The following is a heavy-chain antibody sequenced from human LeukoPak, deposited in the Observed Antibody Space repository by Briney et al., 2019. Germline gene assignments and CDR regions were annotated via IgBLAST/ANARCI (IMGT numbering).Heavy chain of an antibody. Sequence: GASVKVSCKASGYTFTSYYMHWVRQAPGQGLEWMGVINPSGGSTSYAQKFQGRVTMTRDTSTSTVYMELSSPRSEDTAVYYCARDRVLYDYDSSGFYQGAFDFWGQGTMVTVSS. V-gene: IGHV1-46*01. D-gene: IGHD3-22*01. J-gene: IGHJ3*01. CDR1: GYTFTSYY. CDR2: INPSGGST. CDR3: ARDRVLYDYDSSGFYQGAFDF.